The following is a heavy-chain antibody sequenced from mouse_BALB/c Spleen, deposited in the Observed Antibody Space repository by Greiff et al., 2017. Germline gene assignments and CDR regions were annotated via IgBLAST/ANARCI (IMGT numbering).Heavy chain of an antibody. D-gene: IGHD1-2*01. CDR3: ANYYGYVWFAY. V-gene: IGHV1-4*01. CDR2: INPSSGYT. CDR1: GYTFTSYT. J-gene: IGHJ3*01. Sequence: QVQLQQSGAELARPGASVKMSCKASGYTFTSYTMHWVKQRPGQGLEWIGYINPSSGYTNYNQKFKDKATLTADKSSSTAYMQLSSLTSEDSAVYYCANYYGYVWFAYWGQGTLVTGSA.